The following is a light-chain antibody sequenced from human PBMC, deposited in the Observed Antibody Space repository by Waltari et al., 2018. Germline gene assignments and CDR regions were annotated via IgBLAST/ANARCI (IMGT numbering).Light chain of an antibody. CDR3: QNHERLPAT. J-gene: IGKJ1*01. CDR1: QSISKY. CDR2: AAS. Sequence: VLTQSPGTLFLSPGETATLSCRASQSISKYLVWYQQRPGHAPRLLIYAASTRATGVPDRFSGSGYGTDFTLTISRLEPEDFAVYYCQNHERLPATFGQGTKVEIK. V-gene: IGKV3-20*01.